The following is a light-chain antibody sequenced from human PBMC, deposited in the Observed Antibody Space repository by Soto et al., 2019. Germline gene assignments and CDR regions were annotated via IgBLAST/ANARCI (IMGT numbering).Light chain of an antibody. CDR1: QTISRN. CDR2: AAS. Sequence: DIQMTQSPSSLSASVGDRVTITCRASQTISRNLNWYRQKPGKARNLLIHAASSLQSGVPSRFIGRGSGKDFTLTVSSLQPEDFATYFCQQTYSVAFTFGQGTRLEIK. CDR3: QQTYSVAFT. V-gene: IGKV1-39*01. J-gene: IGKJ5*01.